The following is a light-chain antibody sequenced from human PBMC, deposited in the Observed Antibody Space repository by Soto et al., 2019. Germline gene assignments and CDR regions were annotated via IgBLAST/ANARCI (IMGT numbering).Light chain of an antibody. CDR1: SSDVGAYNY. Sequence: QSALTQPASVSGSPGQSIAISCTGTSSDVGAYNYVFWYQQYPGKAPKLIIYDVTNRPSGVSDRFSGSKSGNTASLTISGLQAEDEADYYCTSYTTSSTYVCGTGTKVTVL. V-gene: IGLV2-14*01. CDR2: DVT. J-gene: IGLJ1*01. CDR3: TSYTTSSTYV.